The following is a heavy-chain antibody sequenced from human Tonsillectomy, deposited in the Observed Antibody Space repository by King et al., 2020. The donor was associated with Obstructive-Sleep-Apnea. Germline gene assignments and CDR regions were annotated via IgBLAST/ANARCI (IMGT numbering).Heavy chain of an antibody. CDR1: GGSISSSSYN. V-gene: IGHV4-39*01. J-gene: IGHJ5*02. CDR2: IYYSGST. D-gene: IGHD3-10*01. CDR3: ARQGGSLRIGWFDP. Sequence: QVQLQESGPGLVKPSETLSLTCTVSGGSISSSSYNWGWIRQPPGKGLEWIGSIYYSGSTYYNPSLKSRVTISVDTSKNQFSLKLSSVTAADTAVYYCARQGGSLRIGWFDPWGQGTLVTVSS.